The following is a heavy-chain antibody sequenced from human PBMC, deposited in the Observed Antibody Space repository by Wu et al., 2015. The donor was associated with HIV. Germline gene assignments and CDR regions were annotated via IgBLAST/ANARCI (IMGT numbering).Heavy chain of an antibody. V-gene: IGHV1-69*05. CDR3: ARSLSVGRLSIAARPFD. CDR2: IIPIFGTA. Sequence: QVQLVQSGAEVKKPGSSVKVSCKASGGTFSSYAISWVRQAPGQGLEWMGGIIPIFGTANYAQKFQGRVTITTDESTSTAYMELSSLRSEDTAVYYCARSLSVGRLSIAARPFDYGAREPWSPSPQ. CDR1: GGTFSSYA. D-gene: IGHD6-6*01. J-gene: IGHJ4*02.